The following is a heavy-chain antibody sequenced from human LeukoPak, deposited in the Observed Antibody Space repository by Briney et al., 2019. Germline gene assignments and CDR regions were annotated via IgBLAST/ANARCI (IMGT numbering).Heavy chain of an antibody. Sequence: ASVKVSCKAYNYTFNIYGISWVRQAPGQGLEWIGWISAYNGNTNYAQKLQGRVTMTTDTSTTTAYMELRSLRSDDTAVYYCARDEGSSPGVDYWGQGTLVTVSS. CDR1: NYTFNIYG. V-gene: IGHV1-18*01. CDR3: ARDEGSSPGVDY. D-gene: IGHD6-6*01. CDR2: ISAYNGNT. J-gene: IGHJ4*02.